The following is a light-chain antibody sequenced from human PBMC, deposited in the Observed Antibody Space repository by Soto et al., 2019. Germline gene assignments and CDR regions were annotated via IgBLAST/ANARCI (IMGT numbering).Light chain of an antibody. J-gene: IGKJ2*01. CDR2: DAS. Sequence: DIQMTQSPSSLSASVGDKVTITCRASQSVSSWLAWYQQKPGKAPNLLIYDASILESGVPSRFSGSGSGTEFTLTISSLQPDDFATYYCQQYNSNLYTFGQGTKLEIK. CDR3: QQYNSNLYT. CDR1: QSVSSW. V-gene: IGKV1-5*01.